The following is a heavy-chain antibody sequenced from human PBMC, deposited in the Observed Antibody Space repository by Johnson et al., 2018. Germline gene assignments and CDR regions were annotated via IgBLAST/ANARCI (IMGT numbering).Heavy chain of an antibody. CDR1: GFTFSSYW. V-gene: IGHV3-7*01. J-gene: IGHJ3*02. Sequence: VQLVESGGGLVQPGGSLRLSCAASGFTFSSYWMSWVRQAPGKGLEWVANIKQDGSEKYYVDSVKGRFTISRDNAKNSLYLQMNSLRAEDTAVYYCARVPPMVNDAFDIWGQGTMVTVSS. D-gene: IGHD5-18*01. CDR2: IKQDGSEK. CDR3: ARVPPMVNDAFDI.